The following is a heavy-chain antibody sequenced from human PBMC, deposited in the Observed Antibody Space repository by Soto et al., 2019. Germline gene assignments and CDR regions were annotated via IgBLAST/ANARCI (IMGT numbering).Heavy chain of an antibody. CDR2: IYYSGST. D-gene: IGHD4-17*01. CDR1: GGSISSGGYY. Sequence: SETLSLTCTVSGGSISSGGYYWSWIRQHPGKGLEWIGYIYYSGSTYYNPSLKSRVTISVDTSKNQFSLKLSSVTAADTAVYYCARVDRTTETYHFDYWGQGTLVTVSS. J-gene: IGHJ4*02. CDR3: ARVDRTTETYHFDY. V-gene: IGHV4-31*03.